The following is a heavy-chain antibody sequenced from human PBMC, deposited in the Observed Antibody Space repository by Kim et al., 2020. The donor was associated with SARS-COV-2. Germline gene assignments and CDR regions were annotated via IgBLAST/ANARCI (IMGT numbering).Heavy chain of an antibody. CDR2: IYSDGTT. CDR1: GFTFSTNY. V-gene: IGHV3-53*01. J-gene: IGHJ4*02. Sequence: GGSLRLSCVASGFTFSTNYMNWVRQGPGKGLEWVSIIYSDGTTYYADSVKGRFTISRDNSKSTLYLEMNSLRAEDTAVYYCARDSHSRTRAPDWGQGTLVTVSS. D-gene: IGHD4-4*01. CDR3: ARDSHSRTRAPD.